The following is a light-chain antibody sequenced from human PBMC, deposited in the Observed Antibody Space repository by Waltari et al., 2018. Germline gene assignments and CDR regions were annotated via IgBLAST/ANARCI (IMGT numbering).Light chain of an antibody. CDR2: YAS. CDR3: HQSSSLPWT. Sequence: EIVLTKSPDFQSVTPKEKVTITCRASQSIDSNLHWYQQKPNQSPKLLIRYASQSISGVPSRFSGSRSGTDFTLTINCLEAEDAATYFCHQSSSLPWTFGQGTKVEIK. J-gene: IGKJ1*01. V-gene: IGKV6-21*02. CDR1: QSIDSN.